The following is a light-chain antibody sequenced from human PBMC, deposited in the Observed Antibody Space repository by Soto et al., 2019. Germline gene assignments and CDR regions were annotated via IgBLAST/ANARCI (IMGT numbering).Light chain of an antibody. J-gene: IGKJ5*01. CDR3: QQRSNWSQA. CDR2: DAS. V-gene: IGKV3-11*01. CDR1: QSVSSY. Sequence: EIVLTQSPGTLSLSPGERATLSCRASQSVSSYLSWYQQKPGQAPRLLIYDASNRATGIPARFSGSGSGTDFTLTISSLEPEDFAVYYCQQRSNWSQAFGQGTRLEI.